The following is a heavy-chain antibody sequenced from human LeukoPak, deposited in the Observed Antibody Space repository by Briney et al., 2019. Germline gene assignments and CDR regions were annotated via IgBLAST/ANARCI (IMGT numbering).Heavy chain of an antibody. CDR2: ISYDGSNK. CDR1: GFTFSSYG. CDR3: AKTGDNDDGDYFDY. J-gene: IGHJ4*02. V-gene: IGHV3-30*18. D-gene: IGHD2-8*01. Sequence: GGSLRLSCAASGFTFSSYGMHWVRQAPGKGLEWVAVISYDGSNKYYADSVKGRFTISRDNSKNTLYLQMNSLRAEDTAVYYCAKTGDNDDGDYFDYWGQGTLVAVSS.